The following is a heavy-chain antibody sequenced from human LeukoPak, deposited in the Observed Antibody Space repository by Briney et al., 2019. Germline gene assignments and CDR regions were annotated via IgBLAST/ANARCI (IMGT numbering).Heavy chain of an antibody. Sequence: GGSLRLSCAASGFTFNKYTMNWVRQAPGKGLVWVSRINSDGINTSYADSVKGRFTISRDNAKNTLNLQMNSLRAEDTAVYYCARDLGQYYDTSDNWFDPWGQGTLVTVSS. J-gene: IGHJ5*02. CDR1: GFTFNKYT. CDR2: INSDGINT. V-gene: IGHV3-74*01. CDR3: ARDLGQYYDTSDNWFDP. D-gene: IGHD3-22*01.